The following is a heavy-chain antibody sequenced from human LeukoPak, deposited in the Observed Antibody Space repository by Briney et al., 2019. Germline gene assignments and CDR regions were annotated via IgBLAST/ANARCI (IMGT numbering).Heavy chain of an antibody. CDR1: GGTFSSYA. CDR2: IIPIFGTA. Sequence: SVKVSCKASGGTFSSYAISWVRQAPGQGLEWMGGIIPIFGTANYAQKFQGRVTITTDESTSTAYMELSSLRSEDTAVYYCARGTEVLLWFGGLDYWGQGTLVTVSS. CDR3: ARGTEVLLWFGGLDY. D-gene: IGHD3-10*01. V-gene: IGHV1-69*05. J-gene: IGHJ4*02.